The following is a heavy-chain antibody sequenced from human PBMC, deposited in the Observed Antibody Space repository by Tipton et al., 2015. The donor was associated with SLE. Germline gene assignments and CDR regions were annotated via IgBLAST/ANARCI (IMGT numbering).Heavy chain of an antibody. Sequence: TLSLACTVSCGSINSDTYYWNWIRQPAGKGLEWIGRIFTSGSTNYNPSLMSRVSMSVDTSKNQFSLKLASVTAADTAIYYCARDRLGEDDAFDIWGQGTMVTVSS. J-gene: IGHJ3*02. CDR3: ARDRLGEDDAFDI. D-gene: IGHD3-16*01. V-gene: IGHV4-61*02. CDR2: IFTSGST. CDR1: CGSINSDTYY.